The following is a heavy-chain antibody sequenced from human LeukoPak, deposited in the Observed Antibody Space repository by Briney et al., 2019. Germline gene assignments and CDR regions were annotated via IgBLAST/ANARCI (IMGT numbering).Heavy chain of an antibody. J-gene: IGHJ4*02. CDR1: GYTFTGYY. CDR3: ARDTPVEMATNLPFDY. V-gene: IGHV1-2*02. CDR2: INPNSGGT. D-gene: IGHD5-24*01. Sequence: GASVKVSCKASGYTFTGYYMHWVRQAPGQGLEWMGWINPNSGGTNYAQKFQGRVTMTRDTSMSTAYMELSGLRSDDTAVYYCARDTPVEMATNLPFDYWGQGTLVTVSS.